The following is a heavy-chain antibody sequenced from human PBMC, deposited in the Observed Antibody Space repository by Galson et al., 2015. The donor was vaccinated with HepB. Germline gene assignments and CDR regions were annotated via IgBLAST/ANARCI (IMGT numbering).Heavy chain of an antibody. J-gene: IGHJ4*02. Sequence: LSLTCAVSGGSISTNNWWSWVRQPPRKGLEWIGEVFRSGSTNYNPSLKSRVTISLDKSKSQFSLKLSSVTAADTAVYYCARRGGYYDTSGYLPFDYWGQGTLVTVSS. D-gene: IGHD3-22*01. CDR1: GGSISTNNW. CDR3: ARRGGYYDTSGYLPFDY. CDR2: VFRSGST. V-gene: IGHV4-4*02.